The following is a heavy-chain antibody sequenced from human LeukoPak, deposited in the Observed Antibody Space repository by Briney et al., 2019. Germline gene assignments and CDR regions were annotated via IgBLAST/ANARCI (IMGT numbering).Heavy chain of an antibody. J-gene: IGHJ4*02. CDR2: ISGSGDST. D-gene: IGHD5-18*01. Sequence: GGSLRLSCAASGFTFSSYTMNWVRQAPGMGLEWVSGISGSGDSTYYADSVKGRFTISRDNSKNTLYLQMNSLRAEDTAVYYCARVEGGYTYVYDYWGQGTLVTVSS. CDR3: ARVEGGYTYVYDY. CDR1: GFTFSSYT. V-gene: IGHV3-23*01.